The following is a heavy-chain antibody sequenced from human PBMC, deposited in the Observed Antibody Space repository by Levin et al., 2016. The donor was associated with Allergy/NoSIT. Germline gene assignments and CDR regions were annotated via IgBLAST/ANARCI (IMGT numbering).Heavy chain of an antibody. CDR2: ISADGGST. Sequence: GGSLRLSCVASGFRFGSFTMSWVRQAPRKGLDWVSAISADGGSTYYADSVEGRFSVSRDNSKNTLYLHLNSLRADDTAIYYCAKTGALEDWGRGTLVTVSS. V-gene: IGHV3-23*01. D-gene: IGHD3-3*01. CDR1: GFRFGSFT. CDR3: AKTGALED. J-gene: IGHJ4*02.